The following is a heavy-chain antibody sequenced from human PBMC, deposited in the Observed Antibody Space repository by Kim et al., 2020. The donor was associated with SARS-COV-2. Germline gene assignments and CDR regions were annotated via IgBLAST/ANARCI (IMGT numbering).Heavy chain of an antibody. J-gene: IGHJ4*02. CDR1: GGSISSGGYY. CDR3: ARDGIPDDYGATAFDY. D-gene: IGHD4-17*01. Sequence: SETLSLTCTVSGGSISSGGYYWSWIRQHPGKGLEWIGYIYYSGSTYYNPSLKSRVTISVDTSKNQFSLKLSSVTAADTAVYYCARDGIPDDYGATAFDYWGQGTLVTVSS. CDR2: IYYSGST. V-gene: IGHV4-31*03.